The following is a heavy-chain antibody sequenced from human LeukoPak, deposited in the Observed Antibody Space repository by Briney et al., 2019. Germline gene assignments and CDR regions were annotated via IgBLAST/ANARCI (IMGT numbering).Heavy chain of an antibody. CDR3: PRIGYGIITSCNPTAQIGFLLLNCSTP. J-gene: IGHJ5*02. CDR2: IYPGDSDT. Sequence: ESLKISCKGSGYSFTSYWIGWVRQMPGKGLEWMGIIYPGDSDTRYSPSFQGQVTISAVKSISTAYLQWSSLKASDTAMYYCPRIGYGIITSCNPTAQIGFLLLNCSTPGGQGTLVTVS. V-gene: IGHV5-51*01. CDR1: GYSFTSYW. D-gene: IGHD3-10*01.